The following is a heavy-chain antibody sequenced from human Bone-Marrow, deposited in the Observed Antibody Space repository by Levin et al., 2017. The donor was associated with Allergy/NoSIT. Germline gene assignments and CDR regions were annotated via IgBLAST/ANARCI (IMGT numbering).Heavy chain of an antibody. Sequence: GASVKVSCKASGGTFSSYAISWVRQAPGQGLEWMGGIIPIFGTANYAQKFQGRVTITADESTSTAYMELSSLRSEDTAVYYCARGYCSSTSCYLLGYYYGMDVWGQGTTVTVSS. V-gene: IGHV1-69*13. J-gene: IGHJ6*02. D-gene: IGHD2-2*01. CDR2: IIPIFGTA. CDR1: GGTFSSYA. CDR3: ARGYCSSTSCYLLGYYYGMDV.